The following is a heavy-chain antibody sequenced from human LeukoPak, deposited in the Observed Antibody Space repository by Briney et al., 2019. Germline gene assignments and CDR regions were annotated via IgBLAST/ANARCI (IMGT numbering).Heavy chain of an antibody. CDR1: GFTFSSHW. CDR3: VRDLVWDTGRVDY. J-gene: IGHJ4*02. CDR2: IKEDGSEK. V-gene: IGHV3-7*01. Sequence: GGSLRLSCAASGFTFSSHWMSWVRQAPRKGLEWLANIKEDGSEKYYVDSVKGRFAISRDNAKNSLFLQMNSLRDEDTATYYCVRDLVWDTGRVDYWGQGTLVTVSS. D-gene: IGHD3/OR15-3a*01.